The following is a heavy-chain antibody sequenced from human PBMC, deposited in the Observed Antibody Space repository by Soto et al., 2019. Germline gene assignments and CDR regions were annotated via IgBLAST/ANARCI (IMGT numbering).Heavy chain of an antibody. V-gene: IGHV4-59*01. D-gene: IGHD4-17*01. J-gene: IGHJ4*02. CDR2: IYYSGST. Sequence: PSETLSLTCAVYGGSFSGYYWSWIRQPPGKGLEWIGYIYYSGSTNYNPSLKSRVTISVDTSKNQFSLKLSSVTAADTAVYYCARSFATVTTGSFDYWGQGTLVTVSS. CDR3: ARSFATVTTGSFDY. CDR1: GGSFSGYY.